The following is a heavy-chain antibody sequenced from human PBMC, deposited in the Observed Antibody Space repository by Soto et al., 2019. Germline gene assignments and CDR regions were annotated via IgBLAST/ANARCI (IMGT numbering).Heavy chain of an antibody. V-gene: IGHV4-34*01. D-gene: IGHD3-10*01. CDR3: ATGRGVRGVIITTYYYYGLDV. CDR2: INHSGIT. J-gene: IGHJ6*02. Sequence: TSETLSLTCAVYGGSFSGYYWSWIRQPPGKGLEWIGEINHSGITNYNPSLKSRVTISVDTSKNQFSLKLSSVSAADTAVYYCATGRGVRGVIITTYYYYGLDVWGQGTTVTVSS. CDR1: GGSFSGYY.